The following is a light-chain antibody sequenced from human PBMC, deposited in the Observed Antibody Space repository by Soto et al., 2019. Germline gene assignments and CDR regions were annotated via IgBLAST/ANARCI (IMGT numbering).Light chain of an antibody. CDR3: SSYTTSNARQIV. CDR2: DVS. CDR1: SSDVGGYNY. J-gene: IGLJ1*01. Sequence: QSVLTQPASVSGSPGQSITISCTGTSSDVGGYNYVSWYQQHPGKAPKFMIYDVSNRPSGVSNRFSGSKSGNTASLTISALQAEDEADYYCSSYTTSNARQIVFGTGTKLTVL. V-gene: IGLV2-14*01.